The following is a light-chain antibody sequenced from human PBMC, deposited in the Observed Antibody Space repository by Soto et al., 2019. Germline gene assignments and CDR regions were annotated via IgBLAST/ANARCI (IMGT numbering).Light chain of an antibody. J-gene: IGLJ1*01. V-gene: IGLV2-14*01. CDR2: EVR. Sequence: QSVLTQPASLSGSPGQSITISCTGTSGDVGGYNYVSWYQQHPGKAPKLMIYEVRNRPSGVSNRFSGSKSGNTASLAISGLQAEDEADYYCSSLTGSTTLYVVGTGTNVTVL. CDR1: SGDVGGYNY. CDR3: SSLTGSTTLYV.